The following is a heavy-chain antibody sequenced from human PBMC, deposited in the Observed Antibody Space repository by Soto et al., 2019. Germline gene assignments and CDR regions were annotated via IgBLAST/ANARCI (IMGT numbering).Heavy chain of an antibody. D-gene: IGHD1-7*01. Sequence: GGSLRLSCAASGFTFSSCAMSWVRQAPGKGLEWVSAISGSGGSTYYADSVKGRFTISRDNSKNTLYLQMNSLRAEDTAVYYCAKRRKYNWNYGGYYFDYWGQGTLVTVSS. CDR1: GFTFSSCA. J-gene: IGHJ4*02. CDR2: ISGSGGST. V-gene: IGHV3-23*01. CDR3: AKRRKYNWNYGGYYFDY.